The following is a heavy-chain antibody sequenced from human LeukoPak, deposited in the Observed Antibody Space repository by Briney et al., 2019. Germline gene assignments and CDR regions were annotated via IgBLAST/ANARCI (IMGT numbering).Heavy chain of an antibody. CDR3: ARGRDCSSTSCHTGGFDY. V-gene: IGHV4-34*01. CDR1: GGSFSGYY. D-gene: IGHD2-2*02. Sequence: SETLSLTCAVYGGSFSGYYWSWIRQPPGKGLEWIGEINHSGSTNYNPSLKSRVTISVDTSKNQSSLKLSSVTAADTAVYYCARGRDCSSTSCHTGGFDYWGQGTLVTVSS. CDR2: INHSGST. J-gene: IGHJ4*02.